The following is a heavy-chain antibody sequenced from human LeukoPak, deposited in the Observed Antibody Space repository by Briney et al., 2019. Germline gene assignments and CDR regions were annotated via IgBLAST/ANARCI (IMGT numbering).Heavy chain of an antibody. CDR3: QRVRPDYYYYGMDV. CDR2: IYSGGST. CDR1: GFTVSSNY. Sequence: GGSLRLSCAASGFTVSSNYMSWVRQAPGKGLEWVSVIYSGGSTYYADSVKGRFTISRHNFKNTLYLQMNSLRAEDTAVYYCQRVRPDYYYYGMDVWGQGTTVTVSS. D-gene: IGHD6-13*01. V-gene: IGHV3-53*04. J-gene: IGHJ6*02.